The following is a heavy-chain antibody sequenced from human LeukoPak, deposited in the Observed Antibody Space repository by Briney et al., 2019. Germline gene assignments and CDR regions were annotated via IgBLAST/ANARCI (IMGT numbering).Heavy chain of an antibody. CDR1: GFTFGSYA. J-gene: IGHJ4*02. CDR3: AREMPTTETFDY. D-gene: IGHD5-24*01. Sequence: PGGSLRLSCAASGFTFGSYAMHWVRQAPGKGLEWVAVISYDGSNKYYADSVKGRFTISRDNSKNTLYLQMSSLRAEDTAVYYCAREMPTTETFDYWGQGTLVTVSS. CDR2: ISYDGSNK. V-gene: IGHV3-30*04.